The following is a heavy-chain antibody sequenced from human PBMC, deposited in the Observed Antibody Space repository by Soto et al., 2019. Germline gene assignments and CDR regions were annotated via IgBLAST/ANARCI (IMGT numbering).Heavy chain of an antibody. J-gene: IGHJ4*02. CDR1: GFTFSSYG. Sequence: QVQLVESGGGVVQPGRSLRPSCAASGFTFSSYGMHWVRQAPGKGLEWVAVISYDGSNKYYADSVKGRFTISRDNSVIRLCLHVGCLGAGGTAVYYCARGEGRCWYAGSFAYWGQGALVTVSS. CDR2: ISYDGSNK. CDR3: ARGEGRCWYAGSFAY. V-gene: IGHV3-30*03. D-gene: IGHD6-13*01.